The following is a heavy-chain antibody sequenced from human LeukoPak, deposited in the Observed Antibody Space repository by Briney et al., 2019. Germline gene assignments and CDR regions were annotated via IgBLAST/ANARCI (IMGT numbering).Heavy chain of an antibody. V-gene: IGHV4-38-2*02. D-gene: IGHD7-27*01. Sequence: PSETLSLTCTVSGYSISSGYDGGWIRQPPGEGLVCFGIIYYSGSPYYNPSLTTPVTISLDTSKIQFSLKLSSVTAADTAVYYCARGSGPYYFAYWGQGTLVTVSS. CDR1: GYSISSGYD. CDR3: ARGSGPYYFAY. J-gene: IGHJ4*02. CDR2: IYYSGSP.